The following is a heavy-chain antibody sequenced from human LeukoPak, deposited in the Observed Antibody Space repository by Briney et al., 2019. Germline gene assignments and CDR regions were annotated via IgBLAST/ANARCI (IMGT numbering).Heavy chain of an antibody. CDR3: ARVQSSWGGRYFDWLPAFDI. Sequence: SVTLSLTCGVYGGSFSGYFWSWIRQTPGTGLEWIGDINHGGTTNYNPPLKSRVTISVDTSKNHYSLKMNSVTAADTAIYYCARVQSSWGGRYFDWLPAFDIWGQGAVVTVSS. CDR1: GGSFSGYF. D-gene: IGHD3-9*01. V-gene: IGHV4-34*01. CDR2: INHGGTT. J-gene: IGHJ3*02.